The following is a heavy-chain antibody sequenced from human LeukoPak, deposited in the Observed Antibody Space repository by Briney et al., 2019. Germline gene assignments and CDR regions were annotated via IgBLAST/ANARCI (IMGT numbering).Heavy chain of an antibody. CDR3: AKVGYGSGSSGFDY. D-gene: IGHD3-10*01. Sequence: GGSLRLSCAASGFTFSSYAMSWVRQAPGKGLEWVSAISGSGGSTYYADSVKGRFTTSRDNSKNTLYLQMNSLRAEDTAVYYCAKVGYGSGSSGFDYWGQGTLVTVSS. V-gene: IGHV3-23*01. CDR2: ISGSGGST. CDR1: GFTFSSYA. J-gene: IGHJ4*02.